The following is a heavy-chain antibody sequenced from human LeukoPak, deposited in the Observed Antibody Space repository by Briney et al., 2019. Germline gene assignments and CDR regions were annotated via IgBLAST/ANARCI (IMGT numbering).Heavy chain of an antibody. CDR1: GGSVSNYY. CDR2: INHSGST. Sequence: PSETLSLTCTVSGGSVSNYYWSWSRQPPGKGLEWIGEINHSGSTNYNPPLKSRVTISVDTSKNQFSLKLSSVTAADTAVYYCARGREHIVVVTATHFDYWGQGTLVTVSS. J-gene: IGHJ4*02. CDR3: ARGREHIVVVTATHFDY. V-gene: IGHV4-34*01. D-gene: IGHD2-21*02.